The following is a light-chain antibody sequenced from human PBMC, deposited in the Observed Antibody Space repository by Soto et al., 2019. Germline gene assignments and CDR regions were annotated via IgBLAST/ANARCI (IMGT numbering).Light chain of an antibody. V-gene: IGLV2-8*01. CDR1: SSDVGGYNY. J-gene: IGLJ1*01. CDR3: TSPAGSNNYV. Sequence: QSALTQPPSASGSPGQSVTISCTGTSSDVGGYNYVSWYQQHPGKAPKLIISEVSKRPSGVPDRFSGSKSGNTASLTVSGLQAEYEADYYCTSPAGSNNYVFGTGTKLTVL. CDR2: EVS.